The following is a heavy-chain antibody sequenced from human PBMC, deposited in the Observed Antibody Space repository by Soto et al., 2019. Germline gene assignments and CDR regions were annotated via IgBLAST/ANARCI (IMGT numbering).Heavy chain of an antibody. CDR1: GDSIRSYY. V-gene: IGHV4-59*01. Sequence: SSETLSLTCTVSGDSIRSYYWTWIRQPPGKGLELIGYIYYSGSTRYNPSLKSRVTISVDMSKNQFSLKLSSVIAADTAVYYCARAYGGFDNGLGVWGQGTAVTVSS. CDR2: IYYSGST. D-gene: IGHD5-12*01. CDR3: ARAYGGFDNGLGV. J-gene: IGHJ6*02.